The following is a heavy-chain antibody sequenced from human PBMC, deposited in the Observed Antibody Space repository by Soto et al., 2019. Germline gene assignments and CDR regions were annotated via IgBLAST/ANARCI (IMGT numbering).Heavy chain of an antibody. V-gene: IGHV4-31*03. CDR2: IYYSGST. Sequence: QVQLQESGPGLVKPSQTLSLTCTVSGGSISSGGYYWSWIRQHPGKGLEWIGYIYYSGSTYYNPSRKSRVTISVDTSKNQCSLKLSSVTAADKAGYYWAILLGGAGWRVDYWGQGTLVTVSS. J-gene: IGHJ4*02. CDR3: AILLGGAGWRVDY. D-gene: IGHD3-16*01. CDR1: GGSISSGGYY.